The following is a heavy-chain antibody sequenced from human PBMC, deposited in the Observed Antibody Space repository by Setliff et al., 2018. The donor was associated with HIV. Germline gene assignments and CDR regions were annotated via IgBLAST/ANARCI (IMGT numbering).Heavy chain of an antibody. D-gene: IGHD3-10*01. J-gene: IGHJ6*02. CDR1: GFTFSSYW. CDR2: ISYDGSNK. CDR3: ARSVIGYYYYGMDV. Sequence: GGSLRLSCAASGFTFSSYWMHWVRQAPGKGLEWVAVISYDGSNKYYADSVKGRFTISRDNSKNTLYLQMNSLRAEDTAVYYCARSVIGYYYYGMDVWGQGTLVTVSS. V-gene: IGHV3-30-3*01.